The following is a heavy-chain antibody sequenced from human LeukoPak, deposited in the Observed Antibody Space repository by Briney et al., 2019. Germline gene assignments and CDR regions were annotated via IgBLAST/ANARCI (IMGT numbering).Heavy chain of an antibody. CDR3: ARGYQLLSYFSYWFDP. J-gene: IGHJ5*02. Sequence: SETLSLTCAVYGGSFSGYYWSWIRQPPGKGLEWIGEINHSGSTNYNLSLKSRVTISVDTSKNQFPLKLSSVTAADTAVYYCARGYQLLSYFSYWFDPWGQGTLVTVSS. CDR1: GGSFSGYY. D-gene: IGHD2-2*01. CDR2: INHSGST. V-gene: IGHV4-34*01.